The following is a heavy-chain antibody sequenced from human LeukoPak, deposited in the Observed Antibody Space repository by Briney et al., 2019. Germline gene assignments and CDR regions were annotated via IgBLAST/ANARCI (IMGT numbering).Heavy chain of an antibody. CDR1: GGSFSGYY. V-gene: IGHV4-34*01. Sequence: SETLSLTCAVYGGSFSGYYWSWIRQPPGKGLEWIGEINHSGSTNYNPSLKSRVTISVDTSKNQFSLKLSSVTAADTAVYYCARRGGWYSDYWGQGTLVTVSS. D-gene: IGHD6-19*01. J-gene: IGHJ4*02. CDR3: ARRGGWYSDY. CDR2: INHSGST.